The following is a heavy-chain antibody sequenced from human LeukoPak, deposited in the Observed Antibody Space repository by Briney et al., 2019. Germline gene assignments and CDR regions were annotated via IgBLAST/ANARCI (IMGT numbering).Heavy chain of an antibody. Sequence: PGGSLRLSCAASGFTFSTYVMSWVRQAPGKGLEWVSTISGSGSSTYYADSVKGRFAISRDNSKNTLYLQMNSLRAEDTAVYYCAKGVMIAARRGYFDYWGQGTLVTVSS. CDR2: ISGSGSST. V-gene: IGHV3-23*01. CDR3: AKGVMIAARRGYFDY. J-gene: IGHJ4*02. D-gene: IGHD6-6*01. CDR1: GFTFSTYV.